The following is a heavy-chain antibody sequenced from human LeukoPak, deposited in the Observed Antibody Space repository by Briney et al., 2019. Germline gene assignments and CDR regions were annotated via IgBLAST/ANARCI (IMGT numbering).Heavy chain of an antibody. CDR1: GFTFDDYA. CDR2: ISWNSGSI. D-gene: IGHD3-10*01. CDR3: AKETTRQLLWFGEVLDY. Sequence: GGSLRLSCAASGFTFDDYAMHWVRQAPGKGLEWVSGISWNSGSIGYADSVKGRFTISRDNAKNSLYLQMNSLRAEDTALYYCAKETTRQLLWFGEVLDYWGQGTLVTVSS. J-gene: IGHJ4*02. V-gene: IGHV3-9*01.